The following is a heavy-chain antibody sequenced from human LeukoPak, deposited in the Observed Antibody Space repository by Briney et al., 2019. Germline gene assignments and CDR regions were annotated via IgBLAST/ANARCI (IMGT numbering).Heavy chain of an antibody. J-gene: IGHJ4*02. V-gene: IGHV2-5*01. D-gene: IGHD3-9*01. CDR2: IYWNDDK. Sequence: SGPTLVNPTQTLTLTCTFSGFSLSTRGVGVGWSRQPPGKALEWLALIYWNDDKRYSPSLKSRLTITKDTSKNQVVLTMTNMDPVDTATYYCAHRRHDILTGYLNYFDYWGQGTLVTVSS. CDR3: AHRRHDILTGYLNYFDY. CDR1: GFSLSTRGVG.